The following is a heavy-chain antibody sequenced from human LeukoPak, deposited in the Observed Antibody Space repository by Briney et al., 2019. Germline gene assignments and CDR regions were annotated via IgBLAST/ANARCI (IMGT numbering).Heavy chain of an antibody. CDR1: GFTFSSHW. CDR3: VRVTGTNEYYYYMDV. CDR2: INTDATST. V-gene: IGHV3-74*01. Sequence: PGGSLRLSCTASGFTFSSHWMHWVRQVPRKGLVWISRINTDATSTTYADSVKGRFTISRDNAKNTLYLQMNSLKAEDTAVYYCVRVTGTNEYYYYMDVWGKGTTVTVSS. D-gene: IGHD2-2*01. J-gene: IGHJ6*03.